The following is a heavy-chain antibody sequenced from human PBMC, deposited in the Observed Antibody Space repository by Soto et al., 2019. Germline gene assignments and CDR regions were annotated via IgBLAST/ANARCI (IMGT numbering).Heavy chain of an antibody. CDR1: GLTFSDCS. Sequence: QVPLVESGGGLVKPGGSLRLSCAASGLTFSDCSMNWIRQAPGKGLEWVSYISSSGSSINYADSVKGRFTISRDNAKNSLYLQMNSLRAEDTAMYYCARVRFGEWGYAMDVWGQGTTVTVSS. CDR3: ARVRFGEWGYAMDV. D-gene: IGHD3-10*01. J-gene: IGHJ6*02. CDR2: ISSSGSSI. V-gene: IGHV3-11*01.